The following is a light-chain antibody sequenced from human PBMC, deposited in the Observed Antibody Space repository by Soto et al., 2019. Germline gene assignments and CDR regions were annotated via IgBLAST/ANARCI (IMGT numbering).Light chain of an antibody. CDR2: EGS. Sequence: QSVLTQPASVSGSPGQSITISCTGTSSNVGSYDLVSWYQQHPGKAPKLMIYEGSMRPSGVSNRFSGSKSGNTASLTISGLQAEDEADYYCCSYAGSTTLVVFGGGTQLTVL. J-gene: IGLJ2*01. V-gene: IGLV2-23*01. CDR3: CSYAGSTTLVV. CDR1: SSNVGSYDL.